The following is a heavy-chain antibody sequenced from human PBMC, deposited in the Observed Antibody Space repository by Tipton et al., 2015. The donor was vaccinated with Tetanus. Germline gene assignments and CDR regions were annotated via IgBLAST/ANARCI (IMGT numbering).Heavy chain of an antibody. CDR2: IYENGDT. CDR3: ARAEWLTLFDY. D-gene: IGHD3-3*01. V-gene: IGHV4-39*02. CDR1: GDSISSSTYY. Sequence: TLSLTCSLSGDSISSSTYYWGWIRQPPGKGLEWIGGIYENGDTYYTPSLKSRLTISVDTSKNQFSLRLTSVTAADTGVYYCARAEWLTLFDYWGQGTLVTVSS. J-gene: IGHJ4*02.